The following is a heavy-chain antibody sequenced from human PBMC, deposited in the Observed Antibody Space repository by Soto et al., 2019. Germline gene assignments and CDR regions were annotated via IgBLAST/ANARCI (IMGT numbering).Heavy chain of an antibody. CDR3: AKGGEVGGVLGDH. D-gene: IGHD1-26*01. CDR2: ISYDGSYQ. J-gene: IGHJ4*02. Sequence: QVQVVESGGGVVQPGTSLRLSCEASGFAFNKFGMHWVRQAPGKGLEWVAFISYDGSYQYYADSVQGRLTITRDNSMNTLNMQLNSLRREDTAVYYCAKGGEVGGVLGDHWGQGTLVTVSS. V-gene: IGHV3-30*18. CDR1: GFAFNKFG.